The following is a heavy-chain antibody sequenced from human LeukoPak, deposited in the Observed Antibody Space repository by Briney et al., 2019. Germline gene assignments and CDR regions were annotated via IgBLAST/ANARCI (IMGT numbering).Heavy chain of an antibody. CDR2: ISAYNGNT. CDR1: GYTFTSYG. Sequence: ASVKVSCKASGYTFTSYGISWVRQAPGQGLEWMGWISAYNGNTNYAQKFQGRVTITADESTSTAYMELSSLRSEDTAVYYCARGVPSDYGDYMSSSGIDYWGQGTLVTVSS. D-gene: IGHD4-17*01. CDR3: ARGVPSDYGDYMSSSGIDY. V-gene: IGHV1-18*01. J-gene: IGHJ4*02.